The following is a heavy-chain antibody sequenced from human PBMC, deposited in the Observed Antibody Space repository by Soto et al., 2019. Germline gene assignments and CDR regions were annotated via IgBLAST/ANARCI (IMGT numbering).Heavy chain of an antibody. CDR3: ARQADFWSGYYMWGERGYYYYGMDV. Sequence: SSETLSLTCTVSGGSISSSSYYWGWIRQPPGKGLEWIGSIYYSGSTYYNPSLKSRVTISVDTSKNQFSLKLSSVTAADTAAYYCARQADFWSGYYMWGERGYYYYGMDVWGQGTTVT. CDR1: GGSISSSSYY. J-gene: IGHJ6*02. V-gene: IGHV4-39*01. CDR2: IYYSGST. D-gene: IGHD3-3*01.